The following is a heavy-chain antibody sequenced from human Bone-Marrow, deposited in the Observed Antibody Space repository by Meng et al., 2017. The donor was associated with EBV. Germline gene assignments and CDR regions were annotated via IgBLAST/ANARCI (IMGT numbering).Heavy chain of an antibody. V-gene: IGHV1-69*01. CDR3: ARGVVVVPAAMGDYYYYGMDV. D-gene: IGHD2-2*01. J-gene: IGHJ6*02. CDR2: IIPIFGTA. CDR1: GGTFSRYA. Sequence: QVQLVQSGAEVKKPXSSVKFSCKASGGTFSRYAISWVRQAPGQGREWMGGIIPIFGTANYAQKFQGRVTITADESTSTAYMELSSLRSEDTAVYYCARGVVVVPAAMGDYYYYGMDVWGQGTTVTVAS.